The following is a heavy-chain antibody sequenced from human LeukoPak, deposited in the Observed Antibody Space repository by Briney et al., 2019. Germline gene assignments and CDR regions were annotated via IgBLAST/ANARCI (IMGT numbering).Heavy chain of an antibody. CDR1: GGSIGSYY. Sequence: SETLSLTCTVSGGSIGSYYWSWIRQPAGKGLEWIGRIYTSGSTNYNPSLKSRVTMSVDTSKNQFSLKLSPVTAADTAVYYGARDNSLSGLGDYWGQGTLVTVSS. CDR2: IYTSGST. V-gene: IGHV4-4*07. D-gene: IGHD2-15*01. CDR3: ARDNSLSGLGDY. J-gene: IGHJ4*02.